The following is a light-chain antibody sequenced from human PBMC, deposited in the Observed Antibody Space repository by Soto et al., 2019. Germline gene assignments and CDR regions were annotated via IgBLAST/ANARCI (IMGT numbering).Light chain of an antibody. Sequence: EIVMTQSPATLSVSPGERATLSCRASQSVSSNLAWYQQKPCQAPRLLIYGASTRATGIPARFSGSASGTEFTLTISSLQSEDFAVYYCQQYNNWPPPTFGGGTKVEIK. V-gene: IGKV3-15*01. CDR1: QSVSSN. CDR3: QQYNNWPPPT. J-gene: IGKJ4*01. CDR2: GAS.